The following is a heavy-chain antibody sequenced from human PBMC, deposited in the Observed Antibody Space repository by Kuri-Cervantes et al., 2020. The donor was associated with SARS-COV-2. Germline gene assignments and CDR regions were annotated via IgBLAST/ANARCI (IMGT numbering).Heavy chain of an antibody. D-gene: IGHD2-8*02. CDR2: INHSGST. V-gene: IGHV4-34*01. J-gene: IGHJ3*02. CDR1: GGSFSGYY. Sequence: SETLSLTCAVYGGSFSGYYWSWIRQPPGKGLEWIGEINHSGSTNSNPSLESRATISMNPSKNQLSLKVISVTAADTAVYYCTRVRATRGADAFDMWGQGTMVTVSS. CDR3: TRVRATRGADAFDM.